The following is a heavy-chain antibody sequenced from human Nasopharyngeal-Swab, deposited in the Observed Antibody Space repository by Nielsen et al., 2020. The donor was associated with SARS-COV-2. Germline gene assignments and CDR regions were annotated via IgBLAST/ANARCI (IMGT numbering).Heavy chain of an antibody. CDR2: IFYSGST. CDR3: ARDGCSGGSCYSNWFDP. J-gene: IGHJ5*02. V-gene: IGHV4-31*03. D-gene: IGHD2-15*01. CDR1: GGSISSGGYY. Sequence: SETLSLTCTVSGGSISSGGYYWSWIRQHPGEGLEWFGYIFYSGSTYYNPSLKSRLTISVDTSKNQFSLKLSSVTAADTAAYYCARDGCSGGSCYSNWFDPWGQGTLVTVSS.